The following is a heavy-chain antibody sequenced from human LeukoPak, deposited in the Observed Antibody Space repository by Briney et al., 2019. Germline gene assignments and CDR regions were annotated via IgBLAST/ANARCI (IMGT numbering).Heavy chain of an antibody. Sequence: SETLSLTCAVYGGSFSGYYWTWIRQPPGKGLEWIGEINHSGSTNYNPSLKSRVTISVDTSKNHLSLKLNSVTAADTAVYYCARLSLLPQHITMVRGVHPWGQGTLVTVSS. J-gene: IGHJ5*02. CDR2: INHSGST. D-gene: IGHD3-10*01. V-gene: IGHV4-34*01. CDR1: GGSFSGYY. CDR3: ARLSLLPQHITMVRGVHP.